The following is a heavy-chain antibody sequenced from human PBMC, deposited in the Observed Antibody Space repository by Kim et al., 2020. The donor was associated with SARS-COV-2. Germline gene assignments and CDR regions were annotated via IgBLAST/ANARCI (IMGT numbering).Heavy chain of an antibody. D-gene: IGHD1-26*01. V-gene: IGHV3-30*02. CDR3: AKEGKWELASLDY. J-gene: IGHJ4*02. Sequence: YADSGKGRITIARDNSKKTLYLQMNSLRAEDTAVYYCAKEGKWELASLDYWGQGTLVTVSS.